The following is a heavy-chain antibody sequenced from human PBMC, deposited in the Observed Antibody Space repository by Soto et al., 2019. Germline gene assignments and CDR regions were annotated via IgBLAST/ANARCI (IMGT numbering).Heavy chain of an antibody. J-gene: IGHJ4*02. V-gene: IGHV3-23*01. D-gene: IGHD4-17*01. CDR1: GFTFSSYS. CDR3: ATQDRGYYGEYFDD. CDR2: ISGSGGST. Sequence: XGSLRLSWAASGFTFSSYSLSWVRQAPGKGLEWVSAISGSGGSTYYADSVKGRFTISRDNSKNTLYLQMKSLRAEDTAVYYCATQDRGYYGEYFDDWGQGTLVTVSS.